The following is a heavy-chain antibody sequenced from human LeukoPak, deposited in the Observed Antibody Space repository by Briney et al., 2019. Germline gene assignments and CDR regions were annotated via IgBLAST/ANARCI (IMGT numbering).Heavy chain of an antibody. CDR3: ARTRMVRGTNWFDP. CDR1: GGSFSGYY. CDR2: INHSGST. Sequence: SETPSLTCAVYGGSFSGYYWSWIRQPPGKGLEWIGEINHSGSTNYNPSLKSRVTISVDTSKNQFSLKLSSVTAADTAVYYCARTRMVRGTNWFDPWGQGTLVTVSS. D-gene: IGHD3-10*01. J-gene: IGHJ5*02. V-gene: IGHV4-34*01.